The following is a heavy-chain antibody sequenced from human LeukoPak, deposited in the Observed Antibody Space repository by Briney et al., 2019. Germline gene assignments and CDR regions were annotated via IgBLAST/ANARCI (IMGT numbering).Heavy chain of an antibody. CDR1: GYTFTNYY. CDR3: GREIGMGAFDYYYYGMDV. Sequence: ASVTVSCKASGYTFTNYYMHWVRQAPGQGLEWMGIINPSGGSTSYAQKFQGRVTMTRDTSTSTVYMELSSLRSEDTAVYYCGREIGMGAFDYYYYGMDVWGQGTTVTVSS. J-gene: IGHJ6*02. V-gene: IGHV1-46*01. CDR2: INPSGGST. D-gene: IGHD3-16*01.